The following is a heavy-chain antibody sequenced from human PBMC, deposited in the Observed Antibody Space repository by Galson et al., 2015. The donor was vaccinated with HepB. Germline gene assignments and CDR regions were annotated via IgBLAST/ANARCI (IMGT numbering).Heavy chain of an antibody. CDR3: ARESVGDYVDY. CDR1: GFTFSSYS. CDR2: ISSSSSTI. D-gene: IGHD2-15*01. J-gene: IGHJ4*02. Sequence: SLRLSCAASGFTFSSYSMNWVRQAPGKGLEWVSYISSSSSTIYYADSVKGRFTISRDNAKNSLFLQMNSLRAEDTAVYYCARESVGDYVDYWGQGTLVTVSS. V-gene: IGHV3-48*01.